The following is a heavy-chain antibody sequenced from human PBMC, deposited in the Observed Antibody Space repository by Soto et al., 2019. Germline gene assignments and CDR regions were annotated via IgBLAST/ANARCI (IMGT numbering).Heavy chain of an antibody. CDR2: IYYSGST. CDR3: AREPNRLHNWFDP. Sequence: GSVSGVALSSGSNYRSWIRQPPGKGLEWIGYIYYSGSTNYNPSLKSRVTISVDTSKNQFSLKLSSVTAADTAVYYCAREPNRLHNWFDPWGQGTLVTVSS. D-gene: IGHD4-4*01. CDR1: GVALSSGSNY. V-gene: IGHV4-61*01. J-gene: IGHJ5*02.